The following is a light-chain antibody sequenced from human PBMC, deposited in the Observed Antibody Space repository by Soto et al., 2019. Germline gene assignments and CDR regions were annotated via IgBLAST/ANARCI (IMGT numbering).Light chain of an antibody. CDR3: QQYCTSPEWT. Sequence: EIVLTQSPGTLSLSLGERATLSCRASQSVGSSYLVWYQQKPGQAPSLLIYGASTRATGVPDRCSGSGSGTDFTITSSRLEPEDFAVYYCQQYCTSPEWTFGQGTKVEIK. CDR2: GAS. V-gene: IGKV3-20*01. J-gene: IGKJ1*01. CDR1: QSVGSSY.